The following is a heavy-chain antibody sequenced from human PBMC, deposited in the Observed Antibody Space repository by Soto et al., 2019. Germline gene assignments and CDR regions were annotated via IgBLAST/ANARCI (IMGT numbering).Heavy chain of an antibody. Sequence: QVQLVQSGAEVKKPGASVKVSCKASGYTFSTYDINWVRQATGQGLEWMGWMNPDSGNTGYAQRFQGRVILTWDSSVSTAYMEVTSLRSDDTAVYFCARGLYYSGMDVWGQGTTVTVSS. V-gene: IGHV1-8*01. J-gene: IGHJ6*02. CDR3: ARGLYYSGMDV. CDR1: GYTFSTYD. CDR2: MNPDSGNT.